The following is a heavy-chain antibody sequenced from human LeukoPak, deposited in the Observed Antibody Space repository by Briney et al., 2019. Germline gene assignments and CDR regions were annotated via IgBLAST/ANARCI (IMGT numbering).Heavy chain of an antibody. J-gene: IGHJ6*02. CDR2: ISWNSGSI. CDR3: ANDINPLYYYYGMDV. CDR1: GFTFDDYA. V-gene: IGHV3-9*01. Sequence: GRSLRLSCAASGFTFDDYAMHWVRQAPGKGLEGVSGISWNSGSIGYADSVKGRFTISRDNAKNSLYLQMNSLRAEDTALYYCANDINPLYYYYGMDVWGQGTTVTVSS.